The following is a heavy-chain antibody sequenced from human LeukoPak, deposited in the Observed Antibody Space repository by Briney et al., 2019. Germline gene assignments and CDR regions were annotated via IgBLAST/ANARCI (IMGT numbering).Heavy chain of an antibody. V-gene: IGHV4-59*01. CDR2: IYYSGST. CDR3: ARLTVPLRFDP. CDR1: GGSISSCY. Sequence: PSETLSLTCTVSGGSISSCYWSWIRQPPGKGLEWIGYIYYSGSTNYNPSLKSRVTISVDTSKNQFSLKLNSVSAADTAVYYCARLTVPLRFDPWGQGTLVTVSS. D-gene: IGHD2-2*01. J-gene: IGHJ5*02.